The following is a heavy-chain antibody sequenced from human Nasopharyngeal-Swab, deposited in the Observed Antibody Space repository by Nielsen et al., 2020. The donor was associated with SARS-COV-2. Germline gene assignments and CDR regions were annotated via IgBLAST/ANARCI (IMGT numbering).Heavy chain of an antibody. CDR1: GFTFSSYS. CDR2: ISSSSSTI. Sequence: GGSLRLSCAASGFTFSSYSMNWVRQAPGKGLEWVSYISSSSSTIYYGDSVKGRFTISRDNAKNSLYLQMNSLRAEDTAVYYCARTDGYTLNNAFDIWGQGTMVTVSS. V-gene: IGHV3-48*04. J-gene: IGHJ3*02. D-gene: IGHD5-24*01. CDR3: ARTDGYTLNNAFDI.